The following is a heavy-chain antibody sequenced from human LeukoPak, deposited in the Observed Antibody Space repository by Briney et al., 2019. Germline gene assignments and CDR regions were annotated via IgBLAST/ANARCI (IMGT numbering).Heavy chain of an antibody. J-gene: IGHJ4*02. CDR2: IYTGGST. D-gene: IGHD6-19*01. V-gene: IGHV3-53*01. CDR3: ARGLPPAVADPPLDY. Sequence: SGGSLRLSCAASGFTFSSYWMSWVRQAPGKGLEWVSVIYTGGSTSYADSVKGRFTISRDNSKNTLNLQMNSLRAEDTAVYYCARGLPPAVADPPLDYWGQGTLVTVSS. CDR1: GFTFSSYW.